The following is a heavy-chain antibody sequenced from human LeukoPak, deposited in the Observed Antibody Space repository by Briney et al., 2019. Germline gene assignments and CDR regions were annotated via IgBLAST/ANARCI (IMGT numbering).Heavy chain of an antibody. V-gene: IGHV4-39*02. J-gene: IGHJ3*02. CDR1: GGSISSSSYY. Sequence: SETLSLTCTVSGGSISSSSYYWGWIRQPPGKGLEWIGSIYYCGSTYYNPSLKSRVTISVDTSKNQFSLKLSSVTAADTAVYYCAREGCSSTSCYTPGGAFDIWGQGTMVTVSS. CDR2: IYYCGST. D-gene: IGHD2-2*02. CDR3: AREGCSSTSCYTPGGAFDI.